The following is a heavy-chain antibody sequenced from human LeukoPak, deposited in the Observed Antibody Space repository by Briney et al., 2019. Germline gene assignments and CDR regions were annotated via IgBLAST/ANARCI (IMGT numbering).Heavy chain of an antibody. CDR3: ARRYFDY. V-gene: IGHV3-7*03. CDR1: GFTFSDYW. CDR2: IKQDGSEK. Sequence: GGSLRLSCAASGFTFSDYWMHWVRQAPGKGLEWVANIKQDGSEKYYVDSVKGRFTISRDNAKSALFLQMNSLRAEDTAVYYCARRYFDYWGQGTLVTVSS. J-gene: IGHJ4*02.